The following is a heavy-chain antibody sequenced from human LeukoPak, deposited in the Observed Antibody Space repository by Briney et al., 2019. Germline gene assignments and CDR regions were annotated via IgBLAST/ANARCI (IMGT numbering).Heavy chain of an antibody. CDR2: IYFTGST. Sequence: PSETLSLTCTVFGGSMTNSYWGWIRQPPGKGLEWLGYIYFTGSTNSNPSLKSRVTISLDTSKNQLSLRLTSVTAADTAVYYCARRRQVSYYSPYAFDLWGQGTMVTVSS. CDR1: GGSMTNSY. D-gene: IGHD2-15*01. J-gene: IGHJ3*01. CDR3: ARRRQVSYYSPYAFDL. V-gene: IGHV4-59*08.